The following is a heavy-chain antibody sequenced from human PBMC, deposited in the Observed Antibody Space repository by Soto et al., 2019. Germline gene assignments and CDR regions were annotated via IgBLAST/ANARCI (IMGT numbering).Heavy chain of an antibody. CDR1: GGSISSYY. CDR2: IYYSGST. Sequence: KPSETLSLTCTVSGGSISSYYWSWIRQPPGKGLEWIGYIYYSGSTNYNPSLKSRVTISVDTSKNQFSLKLSSVTAADTAVYYCERDEWGYYDSSGYLPGAFDIWGQGPMATASS. D-gene: IGHD3-22*01. CDR3: ERDEWGYYDSSGYLPGAFDI. J-gene: IGHJ3*02. V-gene: IGHV4-59*01.